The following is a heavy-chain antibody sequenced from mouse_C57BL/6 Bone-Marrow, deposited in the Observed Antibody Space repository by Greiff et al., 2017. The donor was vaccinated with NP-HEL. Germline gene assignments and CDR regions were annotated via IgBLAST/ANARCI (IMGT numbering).Heavy chain of an antibody. V-gene: IGHV1-80*01. CDR2: IYPGDGDT. J-gene: IGHJ4*01. CDR3: ARGDYGSSRFGYAMDY. Sequence: QVQLQQSGAELVKPGASVKISCKASGYAFSSYWMNWVKESSGKGLEWIGQIYPGDGDTKYNGKFKGKATLTADKSSSTANMQVSSLTSVDTAVYLCARGDYGSSRFGYAMDYWGQGNSVTVSS. D-gene: IGHD1-1*01. CDR1: GYAFSSYW.